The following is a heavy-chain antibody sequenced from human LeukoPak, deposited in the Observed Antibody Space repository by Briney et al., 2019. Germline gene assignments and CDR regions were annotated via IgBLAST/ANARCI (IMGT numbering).Heavy chain of an antibody. V-gene: IGHV1-69*13. Sequence: SVKVSCKASGGTFSSYAISWVRQAPGQGLEWMGGIIPIFGTANYARKFQGRVTITADESTSTAYMELSSLRSEDTAVYYCARVRRGLRAFDIWGQGTMVTVSS. J-gene: IGHJ3*02. CDR2: IIPIFGTA. CDR3: ARVRRGLRAFDI. CDR1: GGTFSSYA. D-gene: IGHD3-10*01.